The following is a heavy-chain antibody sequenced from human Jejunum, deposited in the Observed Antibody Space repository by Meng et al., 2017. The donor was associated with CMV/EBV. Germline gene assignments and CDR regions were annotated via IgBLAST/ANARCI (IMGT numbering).Heavy chain of an antibody. CDR3: VRGRCTKTSCYTGALDH. CDR2: ISHTEAR. D-gene: IGHD2-2*02. Sequence: SISSSHGWSWVRQSPGKGLEWIAEISHTEARNYNPALKSRVTISVDYSKSQFSLMMTSVTAADTAIYYCVRGRCTKTSCYTGALDHWGPGTLVTVSS. V-gene: IGHV4-4*02. J-gene: IGHJ4*02. CDR1: SISSSHG.